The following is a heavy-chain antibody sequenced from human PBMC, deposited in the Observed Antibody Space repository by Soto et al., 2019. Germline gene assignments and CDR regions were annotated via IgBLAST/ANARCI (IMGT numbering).Heavy chain of an antibody. CDR2: INPSGYST. J-gene: IGHJ4*02. CDR1: GYTFTNCY. Sequence: GASVKVSCKASGYTFTNCYMHWVRQAPGQGLEWMGVINPSGYSTNYAQKFQGRVTMTRDTSTSTIYMELSSLRPEDTAMYYCVRDQDTYGKAVYDSWGQGTLVTVSS. CDR3: VRDQDTYGKAVYDS. V-gene: IGHV1-46*01. D-gene: IGHD1-20*01.